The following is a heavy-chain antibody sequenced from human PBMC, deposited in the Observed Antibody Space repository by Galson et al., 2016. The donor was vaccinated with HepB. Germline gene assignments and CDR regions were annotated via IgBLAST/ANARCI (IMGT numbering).Heavy chain of an antibody. CDR3: ARDLGIGYNWHGKPDY. CDR2: IRSYNGNT. J-gene: IGHJ4*02. V-gene: IGHV1-18*04. Sequence: SVKVSCKASGYTFTSHGISWVRQAPGQGLEWMGYIRSYNGNTNYAQKYRCRVTMTTDTSTSTAYMDLPNLRSDDTAVYYCARDLGIGYNWHGKPDYWGQGTLVTVSS. D-gene: IGHD1-20*01. CDR1: GYTFTSHG.